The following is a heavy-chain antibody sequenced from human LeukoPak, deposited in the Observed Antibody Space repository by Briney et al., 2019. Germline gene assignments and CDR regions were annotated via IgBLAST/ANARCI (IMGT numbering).Heavy chain of an antibody. J-gene: IGHJ4*02. Sequence: GGSLRLSCAASGFTFSSYSMNWFRQAPGKGLEWVSSISSSSSYIYYADSVKGRFTISRDNAKNSLYLQMNSLRAEDTAVYYCARDPGGMVAEKLDYWGEGTLVTVSS. CDR1: GFTFSSYS. CDR2: ISSSSSYI. D-gene: IGHD1-26*01. CDR3: ARDPGGMVAEKLDY. V-gene: IGHV3-21*01.